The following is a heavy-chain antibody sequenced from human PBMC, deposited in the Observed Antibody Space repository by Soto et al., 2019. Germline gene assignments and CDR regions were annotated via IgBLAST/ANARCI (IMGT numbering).Heavy chain of an antibody. V-gene: IGHV3-23*01. CDR2: ISGSGGST. D-gene: IGHD5-12*01. Sequence: GSLRLSCAASGFTFSSYAMSWVRQAPGKGLEWVSAISGSGGSTYYADSVKGRFTISRDNSKNTLYLQMNSLRAEDTAVYYCAKTGGGYSGYDGPMDVWGQGTTVTVSS. CDR1: GFTFSSYA. J-gene: IGHJ6*02. CDR3: AKTGGGYSGYDGPMDV.